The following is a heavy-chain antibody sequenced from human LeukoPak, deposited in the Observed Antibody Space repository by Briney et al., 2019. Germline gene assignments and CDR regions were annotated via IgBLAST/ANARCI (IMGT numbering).Heavy chain of an antibody. CDR2: MNPNSGNT. CDR1: GYTFTSYD. CDR3: ARDSDYYGSGSYSPDYYYYYYYMDV. D-gene: IGHD3-10*01. V-gene: IGHV1-8*01. J-gene: IGHJ6*03. Sequence: ASVKVSCKASGYTFTSYDINWVRQATGQGLEWMGWMNPNSGNTGYAQKFQGRVTMTRNTSISTAYMELSSLRSEDTAVYYCARDSDYYGSGSYSPDYYYYYYYMDVWGKGTTVTVSS.